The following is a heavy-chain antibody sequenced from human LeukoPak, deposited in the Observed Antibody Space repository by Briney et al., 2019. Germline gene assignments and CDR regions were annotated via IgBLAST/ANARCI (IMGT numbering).Heavy chain of an antibody. J-gene: IGHJ6*04. Sequence: SETLSLTCAVYGGSFSGCYWSWIRQPPGKGLEWIGEINHSGSTNYNPSLKSRVTISVDTSKNQFSLKLSSVTAADTAVYYCARGPGRYCSSTSCRPRTYYYYGMDVWGKGTTVTVSS. CDR1: GGSFSGCY. V-gene: IGHV4-34*01. CDR2: INHSGST. D-gene: IGHD2-2*01. CDR3: ARGPGRYCSSTSCRPRTYYYYGMDV.